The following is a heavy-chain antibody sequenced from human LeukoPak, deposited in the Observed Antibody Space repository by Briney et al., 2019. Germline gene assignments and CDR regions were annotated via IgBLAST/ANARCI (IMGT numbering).Heavy chain of an antibody. CDR1: GGSFSGYY. J-gene: IGHJ4*02. V-gene: IGHV4-34*01. Sequence: PSETLSLTCAVYGGSFSGYYWSWIRQPPGKGLEWIGEINHSGSTNYNPSLKSRVTISVDTSKNQFSLKLSSVTAADTAVYYCALGGWGTMDYWGQGTLVTVSS. D-gene: IGHD3-10*01. CDR3: ALGGWGTMDY. CDR2: INHSGST.